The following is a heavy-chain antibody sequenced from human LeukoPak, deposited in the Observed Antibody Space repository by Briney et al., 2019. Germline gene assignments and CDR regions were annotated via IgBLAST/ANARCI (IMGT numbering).Heavy chain of an antibody. Sequence: PGGSLRLSCAASGFTFSSHGMNWVRQAPGKGLEWVSGISPNGVITYYADSVKGRFTISRDNAKNSLYLQMNSLRAEDTAVYYCARDQDYGDYGTLNAFDIWGQGTMVTVSS. CDR2: ISPNGVIT. CDR1: GFTFSSHG. J-gene: IGHJ3*02. V-gene: IGHV3-23*01. D-gene: IGHD4-17*01. CDR3: ARDQDYGDYGTLNAFDI.